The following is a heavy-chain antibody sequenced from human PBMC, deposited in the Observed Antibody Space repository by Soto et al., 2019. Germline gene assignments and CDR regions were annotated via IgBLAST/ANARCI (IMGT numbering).Heavy chain of an antibody. CDR3: AIGPRMWLAGGGY. V-gene: IGHV4-34*01. D-gene: IGHD6-19*01. Sequence: KTSETLSLTCAVYGGSFSGYYWSWIRQPPGKGLEWLGEIYHSGITDYDPSLKSRITISIDTSKKQFSLKLNSVTAAGTAVYYCAIGPRMWLAGGGYWGQGTRVT. J-gene: IGHJ4*02. CDR2: IYHSGIT. CDR1: GGSFSGYY.